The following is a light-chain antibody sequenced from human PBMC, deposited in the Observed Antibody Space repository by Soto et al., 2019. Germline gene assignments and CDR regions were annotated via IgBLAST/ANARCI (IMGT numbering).Light chain of an antibody. CDR2: DAS. Sequence: EIVLTQSPGTLSSSPGERATLSCRASQSVSNNYLAWYQQKPGQAPRLLIYDASNRATGIPDRFSGSGSGTDFTLTISRLEPEDFAVYYCQQYGSSGTFGQGTKVDIK. J-gene: IGKJ1*01. V-gene: IGKV3-20*01. CDR3: QQYGSSGT. CDR1: QSVSNNY.